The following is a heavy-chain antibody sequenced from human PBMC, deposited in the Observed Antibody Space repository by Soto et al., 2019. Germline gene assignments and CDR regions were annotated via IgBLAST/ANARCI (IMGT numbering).Heavy chain of an antibody. V-gene: IGHV3-33*01. D-gene: IGHD4-4*01. CDR2: IWYDGSNK. J-gene: IGHJ1*01. CDR1: GFTFSSYG. Sequence: QVQLVESGGGVVQPGRSLRLSCAASGFTFSSYGMHWVRQAPGKGLEWVAVIWYDGSNKYYADSVKGRFTISRDNSKNTLYLQMNSLRAEDTAVYYCATSTVTTLYFQHWGQGTLVTVSS. CDR3: ATSTVTTLYFQH.